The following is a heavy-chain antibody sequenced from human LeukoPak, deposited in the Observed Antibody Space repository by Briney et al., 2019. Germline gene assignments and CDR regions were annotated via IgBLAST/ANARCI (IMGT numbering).Heavy chain of an antibody. CDR1: GFTFSSYG. Sequence: GGSLRLSCAASGFTFSSYGMHWVRQAPGKGLEWVANIKYDGSEKYYGDSVKGRFTISRDNAKNSLFLQMNSLGAEDTAVYYCARAVTVDYWGQGTLVTVSS. CDR2: IKYDGSEK. CDR3: ARAVTVDY. J-gene: IGHJ4*02. V-gene: IGHV3-7*01.